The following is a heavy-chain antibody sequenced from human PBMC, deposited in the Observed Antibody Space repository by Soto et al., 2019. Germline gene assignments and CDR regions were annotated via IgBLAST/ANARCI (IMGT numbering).Heavy chain of an antibody. V-gene: IGHV1-46*01. CDR2: INPSGGST. J-gene: IGHJ3*02. CDR3: ARSYSSGWYEAFDI. D-gene: IGHD6-19*01. CDR1: AYAFTSYC. Sequence: AAVKVSCKASAYAFTSYCMHWVRQAPGQGLEWMGIINPSGGSTSYAQKFQGRVTMTRDTSTSTVYMELSSLRSEDTAVYYCARSYSSGWYEAFDIWGQGTMVTVSS.